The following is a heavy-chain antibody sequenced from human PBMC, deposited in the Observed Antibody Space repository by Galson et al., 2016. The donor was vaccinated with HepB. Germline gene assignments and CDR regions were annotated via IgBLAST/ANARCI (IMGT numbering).Heavy chain of an antibody. CDR3: AGKRHGNFPFDY. V-gene: IGHV3-23*01. Sequence: SLRLSCAASGFTFSNYAMSWVRQAPVEGLEWVSAISGTSITTLYADSVRGRFTISRDNSKNTLYLQMSSLRDDDTAVYFCAGKRHGNFPFDYWGQGTLVTVSS. D-gene: IGHD4-23*01. J-gene: IGHJ4*02. CDR2: ISGTSITT. CDR1: GFTFSNYA.